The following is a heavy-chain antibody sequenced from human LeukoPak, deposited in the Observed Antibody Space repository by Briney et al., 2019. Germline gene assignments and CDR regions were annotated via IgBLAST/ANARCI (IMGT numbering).Heavy chain of an antibody. CDR2: IWYDGSNK. V-gene: IGHV3-30*02. D-gene: IGHD3-10*01. CDR3: ARVQYYYDSGSSPDY. Sequence: GGSLRLSCTASGFTFSDYGMHWVRQPPGKGLEWVAIIWYDGSNKKYEDSVKGRFTISRDNSKNTLYLHMNSLRTDDTAVYYCARVQYYYDSGSSPDYWGQGTLVIVSS. J-gene: IGHJ4*02. CDR1: GFTFSDYG.